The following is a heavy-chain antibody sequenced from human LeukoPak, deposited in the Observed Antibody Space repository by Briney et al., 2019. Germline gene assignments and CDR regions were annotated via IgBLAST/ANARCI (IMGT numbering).Heavy chain of an antibody. J-gene: IGHJ6*03. CDR2: INPSGGST. D-gene: IGHD3-10*01. V-gene: IGHV1-46*01. CDR1: GYTFTSYC. Sequence: ASVKVSCKAAGYTFTSYCIDWVRHAPGQGLEWMGIINPSGGSTSYAQTFQGRVTMTRDTPTSTVYMELSSLRSEHTAVYYCARADGSGSPPYYYYMDVWRKGTTLTVSS. CDR3: ARADGSGSPPYYYYMDV.